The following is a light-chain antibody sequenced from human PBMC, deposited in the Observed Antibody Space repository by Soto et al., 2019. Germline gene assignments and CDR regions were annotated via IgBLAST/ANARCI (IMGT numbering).Light chain of an antibody. CDR2: EVS. V-gene: IGLV2-14*01. Sequence: QSALTQPASVSGSPGQSITISCTGTSSDVGGYKFVSWYQQHPGKAPKLMIYEVSNRPSGVSNRFSGSKSGNTASLTISGLQAEDEAHYYCSSYTSSTTQVFGGGTKLTVL. J-gene: IGLJ2*01. CDR3: SSYTSSTTQV. CDR1: SSDVGGYKF.